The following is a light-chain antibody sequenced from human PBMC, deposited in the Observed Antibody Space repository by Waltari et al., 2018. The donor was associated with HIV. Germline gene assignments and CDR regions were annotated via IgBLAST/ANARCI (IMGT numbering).Light chain of an antibody. CDR2: AVT. Sequence: QSALTQPASVSGSPGQSITISCTGTSSDIGGHYSVSWSQQLPGKAPKLMIYAVTYRPSGVSNRFSGSKSGNTASLTISGLQGEDEADYYCLSYTITNTLVFGGGTKLTVL. J-gene: IGLJ3*02. V-gene: IGLV2-14*01. CDR3: LSYTITNTLV. CDR1: SSDIGGHYS.